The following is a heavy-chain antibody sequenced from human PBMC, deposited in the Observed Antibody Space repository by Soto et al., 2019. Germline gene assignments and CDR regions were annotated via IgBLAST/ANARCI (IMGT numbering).Heavy chain of an antibody. CDR3: ARDWSIYCSSTSCRHYYYGMDV. Sequence: KTSETLSLTCTVSGGSISSGGYYWSWIRQHPGKGLEWIGYIYYSGSTYYNPSLKSRVTISVGTSKNQFSLKLSSVTAADTAVYYCARDWSIYCSSTSCRHYYYGMDVWGQGTTVTVSS. CDR2: IYYSGST. CDR1: GGSISSGGYY. V-gene: IGHV4-31*03. D-gene: IGHD2-2*01. J-gene: IGHJ6*02.